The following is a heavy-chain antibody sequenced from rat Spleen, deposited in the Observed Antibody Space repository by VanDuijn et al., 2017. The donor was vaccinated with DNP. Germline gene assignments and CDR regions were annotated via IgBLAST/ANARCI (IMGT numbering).Heavy chain of an antibody. CDR1: GSSITSNY. CDR2: INYSGYT. CDR3: ARGHPPRGFDC. D-gene: IGHD3-8*01. J-gene: IGHJ2*01. Sequence: EVQLQESGSGLVKPSQSLSLTCSVTGSSITSNYWGWIRKFPGNKMEWIGHINYSGYTSYNPSLISRISISRDTSKNQFFLQLNSVTTEDTATYYCARGHPPRGFDCWGQGVMVTVSS. V-gene: IGHV3-1*01.